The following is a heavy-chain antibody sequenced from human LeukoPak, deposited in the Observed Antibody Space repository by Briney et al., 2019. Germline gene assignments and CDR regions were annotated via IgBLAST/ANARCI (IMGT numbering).Heavy chain of an antibody. CDR1: GGSFSGYY. Sequence: SETLSLTCAVYGGSFSGYYWSWIRQPPGKGLEWIGEINHSGSTNYNPSLKSRVTISVDTSKNQFSLKLSSVTAADTAVYYCARRRYYYDSSGFPRAFDIWGQGTVVTVSS. J-gene: IGHJ3*02. CDR3: ARRRYYYDSSGFPRAFDI. V-gene: IGHV4-34*01. CDR2: INHSGST. D-gene: IGHD3-22*01.